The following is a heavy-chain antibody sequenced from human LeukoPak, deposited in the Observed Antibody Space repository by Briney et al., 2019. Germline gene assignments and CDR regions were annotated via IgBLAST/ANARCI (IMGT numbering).Heavy chain of an antibody. CDR1: GFTFSSYS. Sequence: GGSLRLSCAASGFTFSSYSMSWVRQAPGKGLEWVSCISSSSSCIYYADSVKGRFTISRDNAKNSLYLQMNSLRAEDTAVYYCTRARQRHNKLTGYNYYGMDVWGQGTTVTVSS. J-gene: IGHJ6*02. CDR3: TRARQRHNKLTGYNYYGMDV. D-gene: IGHD3-9*01. V-gene: IGHV3-21*01. CDR2: ISSSSSCI.